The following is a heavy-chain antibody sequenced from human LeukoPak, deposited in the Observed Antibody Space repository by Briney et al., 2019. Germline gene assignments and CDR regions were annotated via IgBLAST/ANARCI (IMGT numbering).Heavy chain of an antibody. J-gene: IGHJ6*03. D-gene: IGHD3-10*01. CDR3: ARDQGHGSGISYYYYYYMDV. Sequence: GASVKVSCKASGYTFTGYYMHWVRQAPGQGLEWMGWINPNSGGTNYAQKFQGRVTMTRDTSISTAYVELSRLRSDDTAVYYCARDQGHGSGISYYYYYYMDVWGKGTTVTVSS. V-gene: IGHV1-2*02. CDR1: GYTFTGYY. CDR2: INPNSGGT.